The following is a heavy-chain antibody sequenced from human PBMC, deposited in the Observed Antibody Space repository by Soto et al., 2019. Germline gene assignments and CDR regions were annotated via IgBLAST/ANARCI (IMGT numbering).Heavy chain of an antibody. CDR1: GGSISSGNYY. V-gene: IGHV4-30-4*01. J-gene: IGHJ4*02. CDR3: ARYCSSTSCLNFDF. D-gene: IGHD2-2*01. CDR2: IDYSGNT. Sequence: SETLSLTSRVSGGSISSGNYYWGWIRQPPGKGLEWIGYIDYSGNTVYSPSLKSRISISVDTPKNQFSLKLSSVTAADTAIYSCARYCSSTSCLNFDFWGEGALVTVSS.